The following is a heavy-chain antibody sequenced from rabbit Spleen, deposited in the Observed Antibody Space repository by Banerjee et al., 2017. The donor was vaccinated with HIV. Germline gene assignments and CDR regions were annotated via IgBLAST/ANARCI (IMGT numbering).Heavy chain of an antibody. D-gene: IGHD8-1*01. CDR2: IDPVFGST. CDR1: GFTLNSYY. V-gene: IGHV1S7*01. Sequence: QLKESGGGLVQPGGSLKLSCKASGFTLNSYYMNWVRQAPGKGLEWIGYIDPVFGSTYDASWVNGRFSISRENTQNTLYLQLNSLTAADTATYFCARDGAGSSYFNLWGQGTLVTVS. J-gene: IGHJ4*01. CDR3: ARDGAGSSYFNL.